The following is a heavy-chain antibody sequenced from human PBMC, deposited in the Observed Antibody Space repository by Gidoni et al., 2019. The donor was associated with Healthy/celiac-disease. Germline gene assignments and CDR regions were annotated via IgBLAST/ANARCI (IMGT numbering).Heavy chain of an antibody. CDR2: ISLNSGSI. J-gene: IGHJ4*02. D-gene: IGHD3-10*01. CDR3: AKDYRAYQYYYGSGRYGEGEDYFDY. CDR1: GFTFADYA. Sequence: EVQLVESGGGLVQPGRSLGLSCAASGFTFADYAMHCARHAPGKGLEWVSGISLNSGSIGYADSVKGRFTISRDNAKNSLYLQMNSLRAEDTALYYCAKDYRAYQYYYGSGRYGEGEDYFDYWGQGTLVTVSS. V-gene: IGHV3-9*01.